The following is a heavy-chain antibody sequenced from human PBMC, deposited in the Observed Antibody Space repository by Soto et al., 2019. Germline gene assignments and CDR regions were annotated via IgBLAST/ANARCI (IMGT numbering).Heavy chain of an antibody. CDR1: DGSISSGGYY. V-gene: IGHV4-31*03. D-gene: IGHD2-15*01. CDR3: ARELGYCSGGSCSGHNWFDP. Sequence: QVQLQESGPGLVKPSQTLSLTCTVSDGSISSGGYYWSWIRQHPGKGLEWIGYIHYSGSTYYNPSLKSRVTISVDTSKNQFSLKLSSVTAADTAVYYCARELGYCSGGSCSGHNWFDPWGQGTLVTVSS. J-gene: IGHJ5*02. CDR2: IHYSGST.